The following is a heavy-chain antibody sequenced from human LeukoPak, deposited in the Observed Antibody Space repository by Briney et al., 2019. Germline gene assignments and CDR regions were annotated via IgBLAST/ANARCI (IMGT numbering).Heavy chain of an antibody. CDR3: ARGRSSVRGVVLYYMDV. CDR2: INPNSGGT. V-gene: IGHV1-2*02. J-gene: IGHJ6*03. Sequence: ASVKVSCKASGYTFTGYYMHWVRQAPGQGLEWMGWINPNSGGTNYAQKFQGRVTMTRDTSISTAYMELSSLRSEDTAVYYCARGRSSVRGVVLYYMDVWGKGTTVTISS. D-gene: IGHD3-10*01. CDR1: GYTFTGYY.